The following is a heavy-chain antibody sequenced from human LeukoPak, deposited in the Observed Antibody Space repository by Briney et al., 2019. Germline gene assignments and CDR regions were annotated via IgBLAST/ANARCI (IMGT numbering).Heavy chain of an antibody. CDR2: ISWSSGII. J-gene: IGHJ5*01. CDR1: GFTFDDHG. D-gene: IGHD6-19*01. Sequence: GRSLRLSCAASGFTFDDHGMHWVRQAPGKGLEWVSGISWSSGIIGYADSVKGRFTISRDNAKNSLYLQMNSLRAEDTALYYCAKDSLPGYSSGWFDYWGQGTLVTVSS. CDR3: AKDSLPGYSSGWFDY. V-gene: IGHV3-9*01.